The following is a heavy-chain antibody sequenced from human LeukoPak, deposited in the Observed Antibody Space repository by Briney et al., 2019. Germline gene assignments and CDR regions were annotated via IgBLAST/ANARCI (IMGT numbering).Heavy chain of an antibody. J-gene: IGHJ6*02. CDR1: GFTFSSYA. CDR2: ISYDGSNK. V-gene: IGHV3-30-3*01. CDR3: ARGTPSSSGWLYYGMDV. Sequence: PGRSLSLSCAASGFTFSSYAMHWVRKAPGKGLEWVAVISYDGSNKYYADSVKGRFTISRDNSKNTLYLQMNSLRAEDTAVYYCARGTPSSSGWLYYGMDVWGQGTTVTVSS. D-gene: IGHD6-19*01.